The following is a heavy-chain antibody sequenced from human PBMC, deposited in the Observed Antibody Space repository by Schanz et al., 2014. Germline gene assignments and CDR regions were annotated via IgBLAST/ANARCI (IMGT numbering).Heavy chain of an antibody. D-gene: IGHD2-15*01. V-gene: IGHV1-18*01. CDR3: ARGRGCTGGSCYSWFDL. CDR2: ISTFRNEDT. CDR1: GYAFTTYG. J-gene: IGHJ5*02. Sequence: QVQLVQSGAEVKKPGASVRVSCKVSGYAFTTYGISWVRQAPGQGPEFMGWISTFRNEDTNSAQKFQGRVTMTRNTSISTAYMELSSLRSEDTAVYYCARGRGCTGGSCYSWFDLWGQGTLVTVAS.